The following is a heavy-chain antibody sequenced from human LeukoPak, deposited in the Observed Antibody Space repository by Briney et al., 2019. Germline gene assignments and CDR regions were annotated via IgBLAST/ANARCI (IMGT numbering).Heavy chain of an antibody. CDR1: GFTFSNYD. CDR2: IGITGDT. CDR3: ARETHFEWSYWYFDL. V-gene: IGHV3-13*01. J-gene: IGHJ2*01. D-gene: IGHD3-9*01. Sequence: GGSLRLSCAASGFTFSNYDMHWVRQAAGKGLEWVSAIGITGDTYYPGSVKGRFTISRENAKNSLYLQMNSLRVGDTAVYYCARETHFEWSYWYFDLWGPGTLVTVSS.